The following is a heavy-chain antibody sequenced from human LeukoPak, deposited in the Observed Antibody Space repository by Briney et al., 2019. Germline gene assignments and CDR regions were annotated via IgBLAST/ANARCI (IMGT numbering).Heavy chain of an antibody. D-gene: IGHD4-11*01. J-gene: IGHJ4*02. V-gene: IGHV3-33*01. CDR3: ARDAQRGFDYSNSLAY. Sequence: GGSLRLSCAAAGFTLNHYGMHWVRQAPGKGLEWVAVIWSDGTNQYYAGSVKGRFTISRDDSGNTVYLQMNSLRPEDTGVYYCARDAQRGFDYSNSLAYWGQGTPVTVST. CDR2: IWSDGTNQ. CDR1: GFTLNHYG.